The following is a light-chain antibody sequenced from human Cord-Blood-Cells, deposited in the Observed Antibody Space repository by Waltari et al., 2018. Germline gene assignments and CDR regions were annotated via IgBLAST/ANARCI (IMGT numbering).Light chain of an antibody. CDR1: QSISSW. CDR2: KAS. V-gene: IGKV1-5*03. Sequence: DIQMTQSPSTPSASVGDRVTLTCRASQSISSWLAWYQQKPGKAPKLLIYKASSLESGVPSRFSGSGSGTEFTLTISSLQPDDFATYYCQQYNSYLYTFGQGTKLEIK. CDR3: QQYNSYLYT. J-gene: IGKJ2*01.